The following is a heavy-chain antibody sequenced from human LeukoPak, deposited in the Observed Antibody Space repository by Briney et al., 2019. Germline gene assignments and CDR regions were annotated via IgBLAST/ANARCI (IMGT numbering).Heavy chain of an antibody. J-gene: IGHJ4*02. D-gene: IGHD4-17*01. V-gene: IGHV1-18*01. Sequence: ASVKVSCKASGYIXSSYGISGVRQAPGQGLEWMGWTSAYNGNTNYAQKFQGRVTMTTDTSTSTAYMELRSLRSDDTAVYYSARVIVARAPMYGDTFDYWGQGTLVTVSS. CDR3: ARVIVARAPMYGDTFDY. CDR2: TSAYNGNT. CDR1: GYIXSSYG.